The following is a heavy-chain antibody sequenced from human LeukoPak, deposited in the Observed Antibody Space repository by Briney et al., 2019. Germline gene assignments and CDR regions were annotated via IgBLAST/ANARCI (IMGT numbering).Heavy chain of an antibody. D-gene: IGHD4-23*01. CDR2: VKEDGSEI. V-gene: IGHV3-7*01. CDR1: AFTFSNYW. CDR3: ARDRGYSTFDY. Sequence: GGSLRLSCAASAFTFSNYWMSWVRQAPGKGLEWVANVKEDGSEINYVDSVKGRFTISRDNAKNSLYLQMNSLRVDDTAVYYCARDRGYSTFDYWGQGTLVTVSS. J-gene: IGHJ4*02.